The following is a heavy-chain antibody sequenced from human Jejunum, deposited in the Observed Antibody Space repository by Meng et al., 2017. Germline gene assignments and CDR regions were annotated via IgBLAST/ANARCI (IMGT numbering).Heavy chain of an antibody. CDR1: GDSVRSGAYS. CDR2: IYRDGNA. J-gene: IGHJ4*02. CDR3: ASLSRNSAAWDY. D-gene: IGHD1-14*01. V-gene: IGHV4-30-2*01. Sequence: QLQLLESGSGLMRPSQTLSLTCTVSGDSVRSGAYSWSWIRKAPGKGLEWVGYIYRDGNASYNPALKSRATLSVDTSKDQFSLSLKSVTAADTAVYYCASLSRNSAAWDYWCQGLLVTVSS.